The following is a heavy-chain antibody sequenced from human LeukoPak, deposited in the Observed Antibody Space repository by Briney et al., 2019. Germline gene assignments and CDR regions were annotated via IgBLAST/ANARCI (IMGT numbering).Heavy chain of an antibody. D-gene: IGHD3-10*01. CDR3: ASHPRGGWLGDINGFFDF. CDR1: GGSISSYY. Sequence: SETLSLTCTVSGGSISSYYWSWIRQPPGKGPEWIGYIYYSGSTNYNPSLRTRVTISVDTSKNQFSLKLCSVTAADTAVDYCASHPRGGWLGDINGFFDFWGQGTLVTVSS. CDR2: IYYSGST. J-gene: IGHJ4*02. V-gene: IGHV4-59*08.